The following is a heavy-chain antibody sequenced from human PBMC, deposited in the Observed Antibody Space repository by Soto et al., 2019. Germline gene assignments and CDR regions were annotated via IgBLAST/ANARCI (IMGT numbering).Heavy chain of an antibody. Sequence: EVQLLESGGALVQPGGSLRISCATSGFTFSSYAMNWVRQAQGKGLELVSAMSGSGLSTSYAASVKGRFTISRDNSKNTLYLHRNSLSAEDTDVYYCARNDSGGLLDYWGQGTLVTVSS. J-gene: IGHJ4*02. CDR2: MSGSGLST. CDR1: GFTFSSYA. V-gene: IGHV3-23*01. D-gene: IGHD3-22*01. CDR3: ARNDSGGLLDY.